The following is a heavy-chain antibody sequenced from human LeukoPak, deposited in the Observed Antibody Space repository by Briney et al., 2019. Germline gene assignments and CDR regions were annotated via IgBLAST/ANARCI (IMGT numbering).Heavy chain of an antibody. V-gene: IGHV4-38-2*02. CDR2: VFHRGTT. CDR1: GYSINSAFY. D-gene: IGHD3-10*01. J-gene: IGHJ5*02. Sequence: PSETLFLTCTVSGYSINSAFYWGWIRVPPGKGLEWIGSVFHRGTTYYNSSLKSRVNISIDTSKNQFSLKLNSLTAEDTAMYYCVRDGYYGSGSPGWFGPWGPGTLVIVSA. CDR3: VRDGYYGSGSPGWFGP.